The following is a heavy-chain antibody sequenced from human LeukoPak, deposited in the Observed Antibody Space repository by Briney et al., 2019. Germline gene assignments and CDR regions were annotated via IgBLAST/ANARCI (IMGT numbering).Heavy chain of an antibody. Sequence: GASVKVSCKASGYTFTNYGVNWVRQAPGQGLEWMGRINTKTGNPTYARGFTGRFVFSLDTSVSTAYLQISSPKAEDTAVYYCARDRALGSQQPFQHWGQGTLVTVSS. V-gene: IGHV7-4-1*02. CDR2: INTKTGNP. D-gene: IGHD6-13*01. CDR1: GYTFTNYG. CDR3: ARDRALGSQQPFQH. J-gene: IGHJ1*01.